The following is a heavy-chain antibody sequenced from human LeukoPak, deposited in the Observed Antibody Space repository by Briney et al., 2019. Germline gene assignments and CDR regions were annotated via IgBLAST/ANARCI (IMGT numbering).Heavy chain of an antibody. J-gene: IGHJ4*02. D-gene: IGHD3-10*01. CDR3: ARDSGGVGHFDY. V-gene: IGHV4-30-2*01. CDR2: IYHSGST. CDR1: GGSISSGGYS. Sequence: SETLSLTCAVSGGSISSGGYSWSWIRQPPGKGLEWIGYIYHSGSTYYNPSLKSRVTISVDRSKNQFSLKLSPVTAADTAVYYCARDSGGVGHFDYWGQGTLVTVSS.